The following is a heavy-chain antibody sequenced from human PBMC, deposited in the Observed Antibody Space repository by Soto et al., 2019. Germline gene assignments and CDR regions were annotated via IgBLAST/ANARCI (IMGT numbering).Heavy chain of an antibody. V-gene: IGHV1-46*01. D-gene: IGHD6-13*01. CDR3: ARAWGSSSWYGGDY. Sequence: ASVKVSCKASGYSFTNFHIHWVRQAPGQGLEWMGRIDPSGGITRHAQKLQGRITMTRDPSTSTAYMELRSLRSDDTAVYYCARAWGSSSWYGGDYWGQGTLVTVSS. J-gene: IGHJ4*02. CDR1: GYSFTNFH. CDR2: IDPSGGIT.